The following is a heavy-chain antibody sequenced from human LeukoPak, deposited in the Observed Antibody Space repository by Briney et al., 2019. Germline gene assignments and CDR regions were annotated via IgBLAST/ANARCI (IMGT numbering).Heavy chain of an antibody. CDR3: ARDRAVAGLFDN. Sequence: GGSLRLSCAASGFTFSSYWMTWVRQAPGKGLEWVANIKEDGGEQNYVDSVEGRFTISRDNTKNSVFLQMNSLRAEDTAVYYCARDRAVAGLFDNWGQGTLVTVSS. CDR1: GFTFSSYW. CDR2: IKEDGGEQ. V-gene: IGHV3-7*01. J-gene: IGHJ4*02. D-gene: IGHD6-19*01.